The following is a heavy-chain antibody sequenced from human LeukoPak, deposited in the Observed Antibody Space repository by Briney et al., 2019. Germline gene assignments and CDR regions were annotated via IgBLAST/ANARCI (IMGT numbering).Heavy chain of an antibody. D-gene: IGHD2-15*01. V-gene: IGHV1-18*01. Sequence: ASVKVSCKASGYTFTSYGISWVRQAPGQGLEWMGWISAYNGNTNYAQKLQGRVTMTTDPSTSTAYMELRSLRSDDTAVYYCARDRDIVVVVAATGCAFDIWGQGTMVTVSS. CDR3: ARDRDIVVVVAATGCAFDI. CDR2: ISAYNGNT. CDR1: GYTFTSYG. J-gene: IGHJ3*02.